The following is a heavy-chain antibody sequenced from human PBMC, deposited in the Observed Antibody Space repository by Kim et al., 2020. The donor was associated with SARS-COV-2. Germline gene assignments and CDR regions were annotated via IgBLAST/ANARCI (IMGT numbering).Heavy chain of an antibody. V-gene: IGHV3-49*04. Sequence: GGSLRLSCTGSGFTFGDYAMGWVRQAPGKGLEWVGFIRTKVFGGTTDYAASVKARFSISRDDSKTIAYLQMNSLKTEDTAMYYCTRVPAATRFYYYGLDVWGQGTTVTVSS. J-gene: IGHJ6*02. CDR2: IRTKVFGGTT. CDR3: TRVPAATRFYYYGLDV. CDR1: GFTFGDYA. D-gene: IGHD2-2*01.